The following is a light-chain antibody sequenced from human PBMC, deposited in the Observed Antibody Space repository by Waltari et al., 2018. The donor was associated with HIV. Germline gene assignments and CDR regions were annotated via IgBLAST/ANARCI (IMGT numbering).Light chain of an antibody. Sequence: QSALTQPRSVSGSPGPSVTISCTGTSSDVGGYNYVSWYQQHPGKAPKLMIYDVSKRPSGVPDRFSGSKSGNTASLTISGLQAVDEADYYCCSYAGSYTFNVVFGGGTKLTVL. CDR3: CSYAGSYTFNVV. CDR2: DVS. CDR1: SSDVGGYNY. V-gene: IGLV2-11*01. J-gene: IGLJ2*01.